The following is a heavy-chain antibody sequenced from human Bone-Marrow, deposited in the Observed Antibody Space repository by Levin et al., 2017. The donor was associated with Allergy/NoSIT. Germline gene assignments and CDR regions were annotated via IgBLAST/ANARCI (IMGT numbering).Heavy chain of an antibody. J-gene: IGHJ4*02. CDR1: GFTFSSYG. D-gene: IGHD3-10*01. CDR3: ARGSGEGFRELLDFDY. CDR2: IWYDGSNK. V-gene: IGHV3-33*01. Sequence: GGSLRLSCAASGFTFSSYGMHWVRQAPGKGLEWVAVIWYDGSNKYYADSVKGRFTISRDNSKNTLYLQMNSLRAEDTAVYYCARGSGEGFRELLDFDYWGQGTLVTVSS.